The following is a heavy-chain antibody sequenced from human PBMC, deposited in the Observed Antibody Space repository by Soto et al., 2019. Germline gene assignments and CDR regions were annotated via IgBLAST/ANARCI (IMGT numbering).Heavy chain of an antibody. CDR3: ATQTFGSNAFFDT. J-gene: IGHJ4*02. CDR1: DAYISSIF. D-gene: IGHD3-10*01. Sequence: SETKSLTSLFSDAYISSIFLILIRQTPGKGLEWIGYIYFGGTTQSNPSLKGRATISLDTSKNQFTLNLASVSAADTAVYYCATQTFGSNAFFDTWGQGALVTVSS. V-gene: IGHV4-4*09. CDR2: IYFGGTT.